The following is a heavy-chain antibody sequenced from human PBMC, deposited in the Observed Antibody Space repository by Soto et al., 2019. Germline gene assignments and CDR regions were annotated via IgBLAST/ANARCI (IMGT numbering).Heavy chain of an antibody. V-gene: IGHV3-7*01. CDR3: AREESPVPAKGEKYYYYYMDV. J-gene: IGHJ6*03. D-gene: IGHD2-2*01. Sequence: EVQLVESGGGLVQPGGSLRLSCAASGFTFSSYWMSWVRQAPGKGLEWVANIKQDGSEKYYVDSVKGRFTISRDNAKNSLYLQMNSLRAEDTAVYYCAREESPVPAKGEKYYYYYMDVWGKGTTVTVSS. CDR2: IKQDGSEK. CDR1: GFTFSSYW.